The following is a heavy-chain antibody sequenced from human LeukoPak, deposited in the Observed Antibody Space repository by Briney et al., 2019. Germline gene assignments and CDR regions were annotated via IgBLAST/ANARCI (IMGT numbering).Heavy chain of an antibody. CDR3: AKAHPRSRFDS. J-gene: IGHJ4*02. D-gene: IGHD2-15*01. CDR2: IRNKANSYTT. Sequence: GGSLRLSCAASGFAFSDHYMDWVRQAPGKGLDWVGRIRNKANSYTTEYAASVKGRFTISRDDSKNSLYLQMNSLKIEDTAVYYCAKAHPRSRFDSWGQGTLVTVSS. V-gene: IGHV3-72*01. CDR1: GFAFSDHY.